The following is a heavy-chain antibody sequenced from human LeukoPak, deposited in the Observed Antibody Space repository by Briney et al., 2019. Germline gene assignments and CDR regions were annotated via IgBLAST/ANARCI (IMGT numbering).Heavy chain of an antibody. CDR2: IIPIFGSA. Sequence: ASVKVSCKASGGTFISYAISWVRQAPGQGLEWMGGIIPIFGSANYAQKFQGRVTITADESTSTAYMELSSLRSEDTAVYYCAAGKYYYDSSGYINWGQGTLVTVSS. CDR1: GGTFISYA. J-gene: IGHJ4*02. CDR3: AAGKYYYDSSGYIN. V-gene: IGHV1-69*13. D-gene: IGHD3-22*01.